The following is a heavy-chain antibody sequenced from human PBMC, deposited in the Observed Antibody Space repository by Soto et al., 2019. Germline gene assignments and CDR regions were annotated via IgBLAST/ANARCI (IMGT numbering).Heavy chain of an antibody. V-gene: IGHV3-23*01. CDR1: GFTFSSYA. CDR3: AKGPYCSSTSCYLWSQFDP. CDR2: ISGSGGST. D-gene: IGHD2-2*01. J-gene: IGHJ5*02. Sequence: GGSLRLSCAASGFTFSSYAMSWVRQAPGKGLEWVSAISGSGGSTYYADSVKGRFTISRDNSKNTLYLQMNSLRAEDTAVYYCAKGPYCSSTSCYLWSQFDPWGQGTLVTVSS.